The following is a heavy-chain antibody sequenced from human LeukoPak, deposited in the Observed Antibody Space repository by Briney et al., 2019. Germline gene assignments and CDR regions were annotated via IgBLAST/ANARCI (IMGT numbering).Heavy chain of an antibody. CDR1: GGSISSYY. CDR2: IYCSGSN. Sequence: KTSETLSLTCTVSGGSISSYYWSWIRQPPGKGLEWIGYIYCSGSNNYDPSLKSRVTISVDTSKNQFSLKLSSVTAADTDVYYCAREGTAGTAFDIWGQGTMVTVSS. J-gene: IGHJ3*02. V-gene: IGHV4-59*01. D-gene: IGHD6-13*01. CDR3: AREGTAGTAFDI.